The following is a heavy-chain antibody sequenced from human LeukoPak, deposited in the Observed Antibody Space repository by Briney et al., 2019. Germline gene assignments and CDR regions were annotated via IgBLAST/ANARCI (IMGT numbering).Heavy chain of an antibody. CDR1: GGTFSSYA. J-gene: IGHJ6*02. CDR2: IIPILGIA. CDR3: AREAYQFYDILAYGMDV. Sequence: ASVKVSCKASGGTFSSYAISWVRQARGQGLEWMGRIIPILGIANYAQKFHGRVTITADKSSSTAYMELSSLRSEDTAVYYCAREAYQFYDILAYGMDVWGPGTTVTVSS. D-gene: IGHD3-9*01. V-gene: IGHV1-69*04.